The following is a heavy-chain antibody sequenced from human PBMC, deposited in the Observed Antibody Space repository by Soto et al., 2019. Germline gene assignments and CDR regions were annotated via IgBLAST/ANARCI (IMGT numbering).Heavy chain of an antibody. CDR2: ISSSSSYI. V-gene: IGHV3-21*01. J-gene: IGHJ6*02. CDR3: ARDLISRSGDYYYYYGMDV. CDR1: GFTFSSYS. D-gene: IGHD6-6*01. Sequence: GGSLRFSCAASGFTFSSYSMNWVRQAPGKGLEWVSSISSSSSYIYYADSVKGRFTISRDNAKNSLYLQMNSLRAEDTAVYYCARDLISRSGDYYYYYGMDVWGQGTTVTVSS.